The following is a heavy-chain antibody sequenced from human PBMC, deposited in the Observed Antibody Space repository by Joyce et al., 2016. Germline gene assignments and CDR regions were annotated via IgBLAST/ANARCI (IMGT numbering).Heavy chain of an antibody. J-gene: IGHJ4*02. Sequence: QVQLVESGGGVVQPGRSLRLSCAASGFSFSNYAMHWVRQAPGKGLEGVAIISYDEDYKYYADSVKGRFTISRDNSKNTLYLQLNSLRAEDTAIYYCARGNFGPINFDFWGQGTLVTVSS. CDR1: GFSFSNYA. D-gene: IGHD3/OR15-3a*01. CDR2: ISYDEDYK. CDR3: ARGNFGPINFDF. V-gene: IGHV3-30-3*01.